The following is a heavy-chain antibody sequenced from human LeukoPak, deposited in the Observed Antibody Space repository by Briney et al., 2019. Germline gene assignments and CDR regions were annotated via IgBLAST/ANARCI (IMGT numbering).Heavy chain of an antibody. J-gene: IGHJ4*02. D-gene: IGHD6-13*01. Sequence: ETLTLTCTVSGGSIGSYYWSWIRQPPGKGLEWIGFIYYSGSTNYSPSLKSRITISVDTSKNQFSLKLSSVTAADTAVYYCASNGDSSRWTTFDCWGQGTLVTVSS. V-gene: IGHV4-59*01. CDR2: IYYSGST. CDR1: GGSIGSYY. CDR3: ASNGDSSRWTTFDC.